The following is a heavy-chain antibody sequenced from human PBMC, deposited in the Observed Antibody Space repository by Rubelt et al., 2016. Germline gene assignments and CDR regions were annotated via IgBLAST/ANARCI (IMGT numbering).Heavy chain of an antibody. D-gene: IGHD6-6*01. CDR3: ARDQIEVRPGFDQ. J-gene: IGHJ4*02. CDR2: IGGSGGST. Sequence: QATGEGLEWVSFIGGSGGSTNYADSVKGRFTISRDNSKNTLYMQMNSLRAEDTAVYYCARDQIEVRPGFDQWGQGTLVTVSS. V-gene: IGHV3-23*01.